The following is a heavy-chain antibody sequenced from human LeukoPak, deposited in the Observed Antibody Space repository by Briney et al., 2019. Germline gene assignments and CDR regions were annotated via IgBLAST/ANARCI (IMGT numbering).Heavy chain of an antibody. Sequence: SETLSLTCTVSGGSISSYYWSWIRQTPGKGLEWIGYIYYSGSTNFNPSLKSRVTISVDTSKNQFSLKTSSVTAADTAVYYCADAFDIWGQGTMVTVSS. CDR2: IYYSGST. V-gene: IGHV4-59*01. CDR3: ADAFDI. J-gene: IGHJ3*02. CDR1: GGSISSYY.